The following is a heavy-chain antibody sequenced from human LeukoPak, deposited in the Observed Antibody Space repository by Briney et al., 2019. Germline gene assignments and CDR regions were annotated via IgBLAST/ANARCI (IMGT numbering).Heavy chain of an antibody. CDR3: AKGFGDYVDY. CDR1: GNYW. Sequence: GGSLRLSCAASGNYWMHWVRQAPGKGLVWVSHINSDGSWTSYADSVKGRFTISKDNAKNTVYLQMNSLRAEDTAVYYCAKGFGDYVDYWGQGTLVTVSS. D-gene: IGHD3-10*01. CDR2: INSDGSWT. V-gene: IGHV3-74*01. J-gene: IGHJ4*02.